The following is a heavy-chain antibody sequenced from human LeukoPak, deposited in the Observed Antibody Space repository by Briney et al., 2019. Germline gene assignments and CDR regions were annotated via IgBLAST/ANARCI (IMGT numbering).Heavy chain of an antibody. CDR3: AGSTYDNWFDP. CDR1: GGSISSSSYY. Sequence: SETLSLTCTVSGGSISSSSYYCGWIRQPPGKGLEWIGSIYHSGSTYHNPSLKSRVTLSVETSKNQFSLKLSSVTAADTAVYYCAGSTYDNWFDPWGQGTLVTVSS. D-gene: IGHD2-8*01. CDR2: IYHSGST. J-gene: IGHJ5*02. V-gene: IGHV4-39*01.